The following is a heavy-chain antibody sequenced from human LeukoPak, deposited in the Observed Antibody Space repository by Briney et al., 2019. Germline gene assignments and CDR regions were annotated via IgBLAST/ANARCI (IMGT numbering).Heavy chain of an antibody. V-gene: IGHV4-34*01. J-gene: IGHJ4*02. CDR2: INHSGST. D-gene: IGHD6-6*01. CDR3: ARGRSIAARPWDY. Sequence: GSLRLSCAASGFTFSSYSMNWIRQPPGKGLEWIGEINHSGSTNYNPSLKSRVTISVDTSKNQFSLKLSSVTAADTAVYYCARGRSIAARPWDYWGQGTLVTVSS. CDR1: GFTFSSYS.